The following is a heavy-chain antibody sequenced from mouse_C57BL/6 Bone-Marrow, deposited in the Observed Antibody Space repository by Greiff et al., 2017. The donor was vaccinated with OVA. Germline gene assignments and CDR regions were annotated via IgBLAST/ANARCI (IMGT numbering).Heavy chain of an antibody. CDR2: IRSKSNNYAT. CDR1: GFSFNTYA. J-gene: IGHJ4*01. Sequence: EVKVVESGGGLVQPKGSLKLSCAASGFSFNTYAMNWVRQAPGKGLEWVARIRSKSNNYATYYADSVKDRFTISRDDSESMLYLQMNNLKTEDTAMYYCVRHRGSWGAMDYWGQGTSVTVSS. D-gene: IGHD1-1*02. V-gene: IGHV10-1*01. CDR3: VRHRGSWGAMDY.